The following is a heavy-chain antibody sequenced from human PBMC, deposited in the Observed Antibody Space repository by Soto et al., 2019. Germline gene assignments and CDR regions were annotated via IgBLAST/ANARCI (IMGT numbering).Heavy chain of an antibody. Sequence: EVQLVESGGGLVQPGRSLRLSCAASGFTFDDYAMHWVRQAPGKGLEWVSGISWNSGSIGYADSVKGRFTISRDNAKNSLYLQMNSLRAEDTALYYCAKAYLGDYRLGWFDPWGQGTLVTVSS. CDR3: AKAYLGDYRLGWFDP. D-gene: IGHD4-17*01. J-gene: IGHJ5*02. V-gene: IGHV3-9*01. CDR1: GFTFDDYA. CDR2: ISWNSGSI.